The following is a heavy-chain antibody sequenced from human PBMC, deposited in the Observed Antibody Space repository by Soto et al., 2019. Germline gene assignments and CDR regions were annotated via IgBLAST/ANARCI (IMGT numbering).Heavy chain of an antibody. CDR2: ISYDGRNK. CDR1: GFTFSSYG. Sequence: GGSLRLSCAASGFTFSSYGIHWVRQAPGKGLEWVAAISYDGRNKHFADSVKGRLTISRDNSKNTLYLQMNSLRPEDTAVYYCAKDQTRFLEWLLSFYYYYGMDVWGQGTTVTVSS. J-gene: IGHJ6*02. D-gene: IGHD3-3*01. CDR3: AKDQTRFLEWLLSFYYYYGMDV. V-gene: IGHV3-30*18.